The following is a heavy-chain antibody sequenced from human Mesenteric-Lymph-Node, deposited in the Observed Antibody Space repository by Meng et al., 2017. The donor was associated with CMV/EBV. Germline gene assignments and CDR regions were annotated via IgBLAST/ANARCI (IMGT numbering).Heavy chain of an antibody. Sequence: GESLKISCGASGFTFSSYAMHWVRQAPGKGLEWVAVISYDGTNKYYADFVKGRFTISRGNSKNTLSLQMNSLRAKDAAVYYCARESWGQHVLRLLALDYWGQGTLVTVSS. CDR1: GFTFSSYA. CDR3: ARESWGQHVLRLLALDY. V-gene: IGHV3-30*04. J-gene: IGHJ4*02. CDR2: ISYDGTNK. D-gene: IGHD3-3*01.